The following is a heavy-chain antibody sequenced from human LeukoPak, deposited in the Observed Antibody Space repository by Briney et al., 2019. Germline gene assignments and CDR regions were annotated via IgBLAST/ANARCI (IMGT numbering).Heavy chain of an antibody. CDR2: LRSDGGSS. J-gene: IGHJ4*02. D-gene: IGHD5-24*01. Sequence: PGGSLRLSCAASGFTFSTYFWMHWVRQAPGKGLVWVSRLRSDGGSSAYADFVRGRFTISRDNAKNSLYLQMNSLRAEDTAVYYCARSDGLDYWGQGTLVTVSS. CDR3: ARSDGLDY. CDR1: GFTFSTYFW. V-gene: IGHV3-74*01.